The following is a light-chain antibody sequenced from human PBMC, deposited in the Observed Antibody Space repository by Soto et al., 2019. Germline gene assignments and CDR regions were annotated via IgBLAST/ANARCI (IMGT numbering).Light chain of an antibody. V-gene: IGKV3D-7*01. CDR2: GAS. J-gene: IGKJ5*01. Sequence: PGERVTLSCRASQRVSSSYLTWYQQKPGQAPRLLIYGASTRATGIPARFSGSGSGTDFTLTISSLQPEDFAVYYCQQDYNFTFGQGTRLEIK. CDR3: QQDYNFT. CDR1: QRVSSSY.